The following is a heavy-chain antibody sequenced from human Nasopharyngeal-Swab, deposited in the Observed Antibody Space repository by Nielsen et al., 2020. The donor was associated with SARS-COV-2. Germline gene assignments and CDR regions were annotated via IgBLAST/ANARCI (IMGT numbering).Heavy chain of an antibody. Sequence: GSLRLSCTVSGSSFSSYHYYWGRNPQPPGQGLEWVVSVHNSSATYYNPSLKSRVTIEIDTSKNHFSPRLHSVAAADTAIYYCARQGFGEGDWGQGTLVTISS. CDR2: VHNSSAT. V-gene: IGHV4-39*02. J-gene: IGHJ4*02. CDR1: GSSFSSYHYY. CDR3: ARQGFGEGD. D-gene: IGHD3-10*01.